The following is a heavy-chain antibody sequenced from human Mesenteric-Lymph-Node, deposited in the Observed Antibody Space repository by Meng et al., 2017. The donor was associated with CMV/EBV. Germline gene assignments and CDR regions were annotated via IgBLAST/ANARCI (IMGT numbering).Heavy chain of an antibody. V-gene: IGHV3-21*06. CDR3: TRCSSYGCHATSGYAY. J-gene: IGHJ4*02. CDR2: ISGDINYI. CDR1: GFTFSRHS. Sequence: SGFTFSRHSMTWVRQAPGKGLEWVSTISGDINYIYYEESLKGRFTISRDNSRNSLYLQMNSLRAEDTGIYYCTRCSSYGCHATSGYAYWGQGTLVTVSS. D-gene: IGHD2-2*01.